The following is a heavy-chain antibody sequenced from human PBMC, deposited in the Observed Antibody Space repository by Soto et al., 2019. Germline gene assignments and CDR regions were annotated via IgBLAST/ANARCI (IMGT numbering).Heavy chain of an antibody. CDR3: ARGVTSGSFPPFDY. D-gene: IGHD1-26*01. CDR2: FSTIFGTP. Sequence: QVQLVQSGAEVKKPGSSVKVSCKASGGTFSSYSFSWVRQAPGQGLEWMGGFSTIFGTPNYAQKCLVRLTLTAEELTSTVYMELSSLKSEDTAVYYCARGVTSGSFPPFDYWGQGPLVTVSS. V-gene: IGHV1-69*12. J-gene: IGHJ4*02. CDR1: GGTFSSYS.